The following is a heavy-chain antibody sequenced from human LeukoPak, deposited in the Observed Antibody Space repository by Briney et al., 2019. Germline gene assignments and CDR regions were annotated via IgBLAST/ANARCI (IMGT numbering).Heavy chain of an antibody. CDR1: GFTFSSYW. CDR2: TKQDGSEK. CDR3: ARGSYQFDY. D-gene: IGHD2-2*01. V-gene: IGHV3-7*01. J-gene: IGHJ4*02. Sequence: GGSLRLSCAASGFTFSSYWMTWVRQAPGKGLEWVAKTKQDGSEKYYVDSVKGRFTISRDNAKNSLYLQMSSLRAEDTAVYYRARGSYQFDYWGQGTLVTVSS.